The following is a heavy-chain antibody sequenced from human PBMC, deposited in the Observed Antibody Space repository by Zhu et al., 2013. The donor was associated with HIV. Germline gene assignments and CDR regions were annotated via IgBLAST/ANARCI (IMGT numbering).Heavy chain of an antibody. CDR2: ISYDGSNK. J-gene: IGHJ4*02. CDR3: AKDEGYGDYVWYFDY. Sequence: QVQLVESGGGVVQPGRSLRLSCAASGFTFSSYGMHWVRQAPGKGLEWVAVISYDGSNKYYADSVKGRFTISRDNSKNTLYLQMNSLRAEDTAVYYCAKDEGYGDYVWYFDYVGQGTLVTVSS. CDR1: GFTFSSYG. D-gene: IGHD4-17*01. V-gene: IGHV3-30*18.